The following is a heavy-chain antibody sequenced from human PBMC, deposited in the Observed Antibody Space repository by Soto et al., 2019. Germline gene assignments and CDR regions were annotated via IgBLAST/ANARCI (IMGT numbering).Heavy chain of an antibody. CDR1: GYSSTTYW. D-gene: IGHD2-2*01. CDR3: ARHCSRTTCRYYYRMDL. V-gene: IGHV5-10-1*01. CDR2: IDPTGAFV. J-gene: IGHJ6*02. Sequence: VDSLKISFKGSGYSSTTYWFNWVRQMPGKGLEWVWKIDPTGAFVIYTPSFQGHVTISSDESISTTYIQWSPLMASEPATYYCARHCSRTTCRYYYRMDLWGQGTTVTVSS.